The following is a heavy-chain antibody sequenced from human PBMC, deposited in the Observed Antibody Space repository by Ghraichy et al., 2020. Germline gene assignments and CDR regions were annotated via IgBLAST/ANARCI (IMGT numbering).Heavy chain of an antibody. Sequence: SETLSLTCTVSGGSISSYYWSWIRQPPGKGLEWIGYIYYSGSTNYNPSLKSRVTISVDTSKNQFSLKLSSVTAADTAVYYCARGWWGGIDYWGQGTLVTVSS. D-gene: IGHD2-15*01. CDR2: IYYSGST. J-gene: IGHJ4*02. CDR1: GGSISSYY. V-gene: IGHV4-59*01. CDR3: ARGWWGGIDY.